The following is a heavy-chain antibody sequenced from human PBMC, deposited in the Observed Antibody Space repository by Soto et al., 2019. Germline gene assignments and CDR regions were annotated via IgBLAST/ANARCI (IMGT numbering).Heavy chain of an antibody. D-gene: IGHD6-19*01. CDR1: GCSFSGNW. CDR3: ARLRSGWSIEY. J-gene: IGHJ4*02. CDR2: VNEDGSEK. V-gene: IGHV3-7*03. Sequence: VGSLRLSCAASGCSFSGNWMTWVRQSPGKWLEWVANVNEDGSEKNYVDSVKGRFTISRDNAKNSLYLQVNSLTAADTAVYYCARLRSGWSIEYWGQAAPVIVS.